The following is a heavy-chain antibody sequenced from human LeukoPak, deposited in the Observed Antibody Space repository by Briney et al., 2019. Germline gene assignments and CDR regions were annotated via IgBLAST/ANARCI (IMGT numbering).Heavy chain of an antibody. V-gene: IGHV1-2*02. CDR1: GYTFTGYY. D-gene: IGHD6-19*01. CDR3: ARAVAGIDY. CDR2: INPNSGGT. J-gene: IGHJ4*02. Sequence: ASVKVSCKASGYTFTGYYMHWVRQAPGQGLEWMGWINPNSGGTNYAQNFQGRVTMTRDTSISTAYMDLNRLRSDDTAVYNCARAVAGIDYWGQGTLVTVSS.